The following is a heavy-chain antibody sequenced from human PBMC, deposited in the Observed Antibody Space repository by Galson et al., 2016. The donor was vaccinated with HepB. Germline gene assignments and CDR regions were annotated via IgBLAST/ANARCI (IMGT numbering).Heavy chain of an antibody. CDR1: GGSFSSYA. CDR2: IIPLFGIT. CDR3: ARDLALYCSSTSTNCYRGFDP. J-gene: IGHJ5*02. V-gene: IGHV1-69*01. D-gene: IGHD2-2*01. Sequence: SCKASGGSFSSYAITWVRQAPGQGLEWMGGIIPLFGITDYAQKFQGRITITADGSMTTAYMELSSLRSDDTAVYYCARDLALYCSSTSTNCYRGFDPWGQGTLVTVSS.